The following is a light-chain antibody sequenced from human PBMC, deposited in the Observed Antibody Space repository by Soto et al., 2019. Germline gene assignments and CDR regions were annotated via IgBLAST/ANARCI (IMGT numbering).Light chain of an antibody. J-gene: IGKJ2*01. CDR3: QQYNSYSPYT. CDR2: DAS. CDR1: QSISSW. V-gene: IGKV1-5*01. Sequence: DIQMTQSPSTLSASVGDRVTITCRASQSISSWLAWYQQKPGKAPKLLIYDASSLESGVPSRFSGSGSGKEFTLTISSLQPDDFATYYCQQYNSYSPYTFGQGTKVDIK.